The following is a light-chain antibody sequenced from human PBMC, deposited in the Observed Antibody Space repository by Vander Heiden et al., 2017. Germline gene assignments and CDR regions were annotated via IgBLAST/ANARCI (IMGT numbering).Light chain of an antibody. J-gene: IGLJ2*01. CDR3: QVWDSSRDHMV. CDR1: NIGAKN. Sequence: YVLTQPPSVSVAPGQTARITCGGNNIGAKNVHWYQQKPGQAPLLVVYDDSDRPSGIPERLSGSNSGNTATLTISRVEAGDEADYYCQVWDSSRDHMVFGGGTKLTVL. CDR2: DDS. V-gene: IGLV3-21*02.